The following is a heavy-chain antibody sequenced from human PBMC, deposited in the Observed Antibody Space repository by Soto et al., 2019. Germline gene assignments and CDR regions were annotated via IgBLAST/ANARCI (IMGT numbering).Heavy chain of an antibody. J-gene: IGHJ4*02. CDR1: GFSFSISP. D-gene: IGHD7-27*01. Sequence: GGSLRLSCAASGFSFSISPMHWVRQAPGKGPEWVALISYDGTNKFYADSVKGRFTISRDNSKSTLYLQVDSLRPEDAAVYYCARDPKTSGGQHWAFNYLDSCGQGTLVTVYS. CDR2: ISYDGTNK. CDR3: ARDPKTSGGQHWAFNYLDS. V-gene: IGHV3-30-3*01.